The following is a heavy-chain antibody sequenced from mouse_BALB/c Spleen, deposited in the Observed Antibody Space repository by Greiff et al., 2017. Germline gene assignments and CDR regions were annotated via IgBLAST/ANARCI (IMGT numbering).Heavy chain of an antibody. J-gene: IGHJ3*01. D-gene: IGHD1-1*01. Sequence: VQLQESGPGLVAPSQSLSITCTVSGFSLTSYGVHWVRQPPGKGLEWLGVIWAGGSTNYHSALMSRLSISKDNSKSQVFLKMNSLQTDDTAMYYCAREYYYGSSWFAYWGQGTLVTVSA. CDR1: GFSLTSYG. CDR2: IWAGGST. CDR3: AREYYYGSSWFAY. V-gene: IGHV2-9*02.